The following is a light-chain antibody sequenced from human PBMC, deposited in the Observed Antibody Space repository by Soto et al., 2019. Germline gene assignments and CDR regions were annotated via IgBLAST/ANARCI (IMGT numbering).Light chain of an antibody. J-gene: IGKJ2*01. CDR2: DAS. CDR3: QQYNTYTLYT. V-gene: IGKV1-5*01. CDR1: QSISTW. Sequence: DLPLTQSPSTLSASLGDRVTITCRASQSISTWLAWYQQKPGKTPSLLIYDASTLETGVPSRFSGRGSGTEFTLTISSLQPDDFATYYCQQYNTYTLYTFGQGTKLEIK.